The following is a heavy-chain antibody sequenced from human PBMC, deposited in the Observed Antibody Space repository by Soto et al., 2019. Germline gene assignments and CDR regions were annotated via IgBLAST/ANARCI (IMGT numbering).Heavy chain of an antibody. Sequence: GGSLRLSCAASGFTFSSYGMHWVRQAPGKGLEWVAVISYDGSNKYYADSVKGRFTISRDNSKNTLYLQMNSLRAEDTAVYYCAKEVYPHYGMDVWGQGTTVTVSS. CDR1: GFTFSSYG. V-gene: IGHV3-30*18. CDR2: ISYDGSNK. J-gene: IGHJ6*02. CDR3: AKEVYPHYGMDV. D-gene: IGHD1-20*01.